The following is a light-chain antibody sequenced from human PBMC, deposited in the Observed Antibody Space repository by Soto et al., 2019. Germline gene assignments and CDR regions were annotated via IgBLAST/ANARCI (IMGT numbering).Light chain of an antibody. V-gene: IGLV2-14*03. CDR2: EVT. CDR3: SSCTSSNTLYV. CDR1: STDVGSCSY. Sequence: QSVLIQPASVSGSPGQSITISCTGTSTDVGSCSYVSWYQQHPGEAPKLLIYEVTYRPSGLSHRFSGSKSGNTASLTISGLQAEDEADYYCSSCTSSNTLYVFGSGTKLTVL. J-gene: IGLJ1*01.